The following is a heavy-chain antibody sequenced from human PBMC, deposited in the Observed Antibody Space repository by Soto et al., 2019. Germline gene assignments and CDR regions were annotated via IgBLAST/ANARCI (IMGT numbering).Heavy chain of an antibody. J-gene: IGHJ4*02. D-gene: IGHD3-22*01. CDR3: AKGTARGAYYYDSSGPPADC. V-gene: IGHV3-23*01. CDR2: ISGSGGST. Sequence: PGGSLRLSCAASGLTFSSYAMSWVRQAPGEGLEWVSAISGSGGSTYYADSVKGRFTISRDNSKNTLYLQMNSLRAEDTAVYYCAKGTARGAYYYDSSGPPADCWGQGTLVTVSS. CDR1: GLTFSSYA.